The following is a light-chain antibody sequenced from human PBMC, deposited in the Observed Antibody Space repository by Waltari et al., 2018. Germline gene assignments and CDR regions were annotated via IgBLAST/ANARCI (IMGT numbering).Light chain of an antibody. CDR3: AAWDDRLTVVV. CDR1: SSNIGSNY. CDR2: TNS. J-gene: IGLJ2*01. Sequence: QSVLTQPPSASGPPGQRVTISCSGSSSNIGSNYVYWYQQLPGTAPKLLIYTNSEGPSGVADRFSGSKSGTSASLAISGLRSEDEGDYFCAAWDDRLTVVVFGGGTKLTVL. V-gene: IGLV1-47*01.